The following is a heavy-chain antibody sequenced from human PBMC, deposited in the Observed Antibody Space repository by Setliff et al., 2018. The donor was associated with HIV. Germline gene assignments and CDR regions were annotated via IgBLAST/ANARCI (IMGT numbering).Heavy chain of an antibody. Sequence: SETLSLTCTVSGDSLIGFYWGRIRQPPGEGPEWIGHISSSGSTNYSPSLRSRVIMSVDTSQNLFSLILTSVTAADTAVYYCARGLTSRRGNWFDPWGQGTLVTVSS. CDR2: ISSSGST. V-gene: IGHV4-59*01. CDR1: GDSLIGFY. J-gene: IGHJ5*02. CDR3: ARGLTSRRGNWFDP. D-gene: IGHD3-10*01.